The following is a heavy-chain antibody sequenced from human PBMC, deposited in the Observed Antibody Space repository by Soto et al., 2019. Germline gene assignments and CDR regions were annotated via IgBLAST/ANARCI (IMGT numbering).Heavy chain of an antibody. CDR1: GYTLTELS. D-gene: IGHD6-19*01. V-gene: IGHV1-24*01. J-gene: IGHJ4*02. CDR2: FDPEDGET. Sequence: ASVKVSCKVSGYTLTELSMHWVRQAPGKGLEWMGGFDPEDGETIYAQKFQGRVTMTEDTSTDTAYMELSSLRSEDTAVYYCATREKWASGSYHFDYWGQGTLVTISS. CDR3: ATREKWASGSYHFDY.